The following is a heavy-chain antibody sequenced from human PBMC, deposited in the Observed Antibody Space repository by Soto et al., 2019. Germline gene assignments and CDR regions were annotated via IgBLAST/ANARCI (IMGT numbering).Heavy chain of an antibody. V-gene: IGHV3-33*01. J-gene: IGHJ5*02. Sequence: QVQLVESGGGVVQPGRSLRLSCAASGFTFSSYGMHWVRQAPGKGLEWVAVIWYDGSNKYYADSVRGRFTISRDNSKNTLYLQMNSLRAEDTAVYYCARDLSAGGTTDNWFDPWGQGTLVTVSS. CDR1: GFTFSSYG. CDR2: IWYDGSNK. D-gene: IGHD1-1*01. CDR3: ARDLSAGGTTDNWFDP.